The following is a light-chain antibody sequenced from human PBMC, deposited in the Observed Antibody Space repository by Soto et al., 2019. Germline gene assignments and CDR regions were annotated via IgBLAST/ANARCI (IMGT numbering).Light chain of an antibody. J-gene: IGKJ4*01. CDR1: QSIDNY. CDR3: QESYTSPAVS. V-gene: IGKV1-39*01. CDR2: GTS. Sequence: DMQITQSPSSLSSSVGDRVTITCRSSQSIDNYLNWYQHKPGEAPKLLIYGTSTLQTGVPLRFSGSGSGTDFTLTISSLQAEDFATYFCQESYTSPAVSFGGGTKVDIK.